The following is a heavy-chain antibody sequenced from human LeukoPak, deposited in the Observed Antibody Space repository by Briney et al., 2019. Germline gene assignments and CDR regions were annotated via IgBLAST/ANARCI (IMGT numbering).Heavy chain of an antibody. CDR3: ARELMHSGGYRTSDS. D-gene: IGHD6-19*01. V-gene: IGHV3-53*04. CDR2: IYSGGST. J-gene: IGHJ4*02. Sequence: GGSLRLSCAASGFTVSSNYMSWVRQAPGKGLEWVSAIYSGGSTYYADSVKGQFTISRQNSKNTLYLQMNSLRAEDTAVYYCARELMHSGGYRTSDSWGQGTLVTVSS. CDR1: GFTVSSNY.